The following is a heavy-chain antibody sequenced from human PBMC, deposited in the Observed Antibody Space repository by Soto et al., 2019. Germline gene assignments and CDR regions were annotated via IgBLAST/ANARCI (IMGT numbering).Heavy chain of an antibody. CDR2: IYSGGST. J-gene: IGHJ4*02. CDR3: ARNGYDRSGYYYFDY. V-gene: IGHV3-53*01. Sequence: GSLRLSCAASGFTVSSNYMSWVRQAPGKGLEWVSVIYSGGSTNYADSVKGRFTISRDNSKNTMYLQMNSLRAEDTAVYYCARNGYDRSGYYYFDYWGQGTLVTVSS. D-gene: IGHD3-22*01. CDR1: GFTVSSNY.